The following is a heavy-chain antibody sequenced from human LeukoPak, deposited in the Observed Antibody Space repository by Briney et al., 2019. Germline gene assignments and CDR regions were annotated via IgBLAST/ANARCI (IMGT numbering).Heavy chain of an antibody. CDR3: AKDRGYYGSGSYSDY. Sequence: PGGSLRLSCVASGFTFSSYGMSWVRQAPGKGLEWVSAISGSGGSTYYADSVKGRFTISRDNSKNTLYLQMNSLRAEDTAVYYCAKDRGYYGSGSYSDYWGQGTLVTVSS. V-gene: IGHV3-23*01. CDR1: GFTFSSYG. CDR2: ISGSGGST. J-gene: IGHJ4*02. D-gene: IGHD3-10*01.